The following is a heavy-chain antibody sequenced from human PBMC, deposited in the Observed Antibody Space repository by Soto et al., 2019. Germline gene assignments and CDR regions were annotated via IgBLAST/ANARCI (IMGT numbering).Heavy chain of an antibody. CDR2: ISAYNGNT. D-gene: IGHD3-22*01. V-gene: IGHV1-18*01. J-gene: IGHJ6*02. CDR1: GYTFTSYG. CDR3: AREGYYDSSGYSYNKEYYYYGMDV. Sequence: QVQLVQSGAEVKKPGASVKVSCKASGYTFTSYGISWVRQAPGQGLEWMGWISAYNGNTNYAQKLWGRFTMTTYKSRSPADMERRSVKSDDTAVYYCAREGYYDSSGYSYNKEYYYYGMDVWGQGSTVTVSS.